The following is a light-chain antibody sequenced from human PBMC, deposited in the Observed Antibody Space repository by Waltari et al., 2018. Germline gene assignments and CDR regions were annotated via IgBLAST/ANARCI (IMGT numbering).Light chain of an antibody. Sequence: QSVLTQPPSVSGTPGQRVTISCSGSTSNIGKNIVNCYQQLPGAAPKLLIHSNDQRPSDVPDRFSGSKSGTSAPLAISGPQSDDEADYYCESWDDSLDGPWVFGGGTKLTVL. J-gene: IGLJ3*02. CDR3: ESWDDSLDGPWV. V-gene: IGLV1-44*01. CDR2: SND. CDR1: TSNIGKNI.